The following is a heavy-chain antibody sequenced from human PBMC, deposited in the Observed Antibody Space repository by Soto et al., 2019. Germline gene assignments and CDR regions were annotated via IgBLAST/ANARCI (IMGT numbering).Heavy chain of an antibody. D-gene: IGHD5-12*01. CDR2: IYYSGST. Sequence: LSLTCTVSGGSISSSSYYWGWIRQPPGKGLEWIGSIYYSGSTYYNPSLKSRVTISVDTSKNQFSLKLSSVTAADTAVCYCARHRSLAMATSNQAGDAFDIWGQGTMVTVSS. CDR3: ARHRSLAMATSNQAGDAFDI. CDR1: GGSISSSSYY. V-gene: IGHV4-39*01. J-gene: IGHJ3*02.